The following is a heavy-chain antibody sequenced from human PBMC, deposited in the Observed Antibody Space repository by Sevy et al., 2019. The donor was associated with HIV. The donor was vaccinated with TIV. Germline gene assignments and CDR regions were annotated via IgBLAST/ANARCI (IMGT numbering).Heavy chain of an antibody. Sequence: GGSLRLSCAASEFTFSSYGMSWVRQAPGKGLEWVSGISASGGSTYYADSVKGRFTISRDNSKNTVYLQMNSLRAEDTAVYYCGKEGGSGWYGDWGQGTLVTVSS. CDR1: EFTFSSYG. CDR3: GKEGGSGWYGD. V-gene: IGHV3-23*01. J-gene: IGHJ4*02. D-gene: IGHD6-19*01. CDR2: ISASGGST.